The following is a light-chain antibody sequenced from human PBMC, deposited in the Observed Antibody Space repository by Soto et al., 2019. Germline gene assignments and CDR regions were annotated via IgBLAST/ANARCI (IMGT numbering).Light chain of an antibody. Sequence: QSVLTQPPSASGTPGQRVTISCTGSSSNIGAGYDVHWYQQLPGGAPRLLIYANSNRPSGVPDRFSGSRSGTSASLAITGLQAEDEADYSCQSYDSSLSGFYVFGTGTKVTVL. CDR1: SSNIGAGYD. V-gene: IGLV1-40*01. CDR2: ANS. J-gene: IGLJ1*01. CDR3: QSYDSSLSGFYV.